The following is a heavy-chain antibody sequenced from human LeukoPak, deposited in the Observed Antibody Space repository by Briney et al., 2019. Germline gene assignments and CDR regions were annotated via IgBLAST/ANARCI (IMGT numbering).Heavy chain of an antibody. Sequence: PSETLSLTCTVSGGSISSYYWSWIRQPPGKGLEWIGYIYYSGSTNYNPSLKSRVTISVDTSKNQFSLKLSSVTAADTAVYYCATDYDFWGAFDIWGQGTMVTVSS. J-gene: IGHJ3*02. CDR3: ATDYDFWGAFDI. D-gene: IGHD3-3*01. CDR2: IYYSGST. V-gene: IGHV4-59*01. CDR1: GGSISSYY.